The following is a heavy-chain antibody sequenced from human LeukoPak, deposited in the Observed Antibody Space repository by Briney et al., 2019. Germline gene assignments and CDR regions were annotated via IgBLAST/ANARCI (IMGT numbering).Heavy chain of an antibody. D-gene: IGHD3-3*01. CDR1: GFTFSSYE. CDR3: VRHDFWSGFKGGDY. V-gene: IGHV3-48*03. Sequence: GGSLRLSCAASGFTFSSYEMNWVRQAPGKGLEWVSYISSSGSTIYYADSVKGRFTISRDNAKNSLYLQMNSLRAEDTAFYYCVRHDFWSGFKGGDYWGQGTLVTVSS. CDR2: ISSSGSTI. J-gene: IGHJ4*02.